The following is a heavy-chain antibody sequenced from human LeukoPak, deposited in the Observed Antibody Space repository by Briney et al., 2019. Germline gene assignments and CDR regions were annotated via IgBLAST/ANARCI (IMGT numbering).Heavy chain of an antibody. CDR3: AKRGPAEPDYYDSSGYATGYFDY. D-gene: IGHD3-22*01. CDR1: AFTLSSYA. CDR2: ISVSGNT. V-gene: IGHV3-23*01. Sequence: PGGSLRLSCAASAFTLSSYAMSWVRQGPGKGLEWVSAISVSGNTYHADFVKGRFTISRDSYKNTLYLQMNSLRAEDTAVYYCAKRGPAEPDYYDSSGYATGYFDYWGQGTLVTVSS. J-gene: IGHJ4*02.